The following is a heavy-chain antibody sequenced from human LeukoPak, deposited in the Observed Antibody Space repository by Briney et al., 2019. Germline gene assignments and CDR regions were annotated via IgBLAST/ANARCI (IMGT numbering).Heavy chain of an antibody. D-gene: IGHD2-2*01. Sequence: PSETLSLTCTVSGGSLRSYYWSWIRQPPGKGLEWIGYIYYSGSTNYNPSLKSRVTISIDMSKNQFSLRLSSVTAADTAVYYCARDNEDVQLFYGLVVWGQGTTVTVSS. J-gene: IGHJ6*02. CDR2: IYYSGST. V-gene: IGHV4-59*12. CDR1: GGSLRSYY. CDR3: ARDNEDVQLFYGLVV.